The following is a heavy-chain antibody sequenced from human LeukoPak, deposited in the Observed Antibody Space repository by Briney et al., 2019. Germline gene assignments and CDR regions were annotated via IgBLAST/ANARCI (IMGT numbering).Heavy chain of an antibody. V-gene: IGHV1-46*03. CDR2: INPSGGST. CDR1: GYTFTSYY. D-gene: IGHD1-26*01. J-gene: IGHJ5*02. CDR3: ARDLMGASST. Sequence: ASVKVSCKASGYTFTSYYMHWVRQAPGQGLEWMGIINPSGGSTNYAQTFKGRVTITGDTSTSPVYMELSTVRSADTAVYYCARDLMGASSTWGQGTLVTVSS.